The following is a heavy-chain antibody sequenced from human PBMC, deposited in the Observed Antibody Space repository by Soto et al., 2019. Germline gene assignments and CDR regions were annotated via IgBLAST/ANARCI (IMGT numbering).Heavy chain of an antibody. J-gene: IGHJ4*02. V-gene: IGHV2-5*02. CDR2: IYWDDDK. CDR3: VHGAGHFEY. CDR1: GFSLSTSGVA. Sequence: QITLKESGPTLVKSTQTLTLTCTFSGFSLSTSGVAVGWIRQPPGKALEWLALIYWDDDKRYRPSLKSRLTITKDTSKNQVVLTMTTMDPVDTATYFCVHGAGHFEYWGQGTPVTVPS.